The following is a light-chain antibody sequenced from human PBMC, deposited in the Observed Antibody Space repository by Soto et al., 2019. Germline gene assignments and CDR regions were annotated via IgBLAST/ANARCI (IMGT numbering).Light chain of an antibody. J-gene: IGKJ5*01. CDR3: QQYNNWPPIT. CDR2: GAS. CDR1: QSVSSN. Sequence: EIVMTQSPATLSVSPGERATLSCRASQSVSSNLAWYQQKPGQAPRLLIYGASTRATGIPARFSGSGSGTEFTPTISSPQSADFAVYYCQQYNNWPPITFGQGTRLEIK. V-gene: IGKV3-15*01.